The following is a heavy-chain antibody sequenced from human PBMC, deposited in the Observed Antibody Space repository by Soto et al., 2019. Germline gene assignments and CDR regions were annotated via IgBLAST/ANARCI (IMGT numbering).Heavy chain of an antibody. Sequence: QVQLQESGPGLVKPSQTLSLTCTVSGGSISSDDYYWSWIRQPPGKGLEWIGYIFYSGNTYYNPXXKSRVTISVDXXTXQXXLKLSSVTAADTAVYYCATVPRVGDRSPRPYYFDYWGRGTLVTVSS. CDR2: IFYSGNT. CDR3: ATVPRVGDRSPRPYYFDY. D-gene: IGHD2-21*02. J-gene: IGHJ4*02. CDR1: GGSISSDDYY. V-gene: IGHV4-30-4*01.